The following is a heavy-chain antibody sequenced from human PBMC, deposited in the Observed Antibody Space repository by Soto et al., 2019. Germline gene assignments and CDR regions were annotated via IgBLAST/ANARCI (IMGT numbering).Heavy chain of an antibody. CDR2: ISAYNGNT. CDR3: ARVDPIAVAGTDYYYYGMDV. Sequence: GASVKVSCKASGYTFTSYGISWVRQAPGQGLEWMGWISAYNGNTNYAQKLQGRVTMTTDTSTSTAYMELRSLRSDDTAVYYCARVDPIAVAGTDYYYYGMDVWGQGTTVTVSS. J-gene: IGHJ6*02. CDR1: GYTFTSYG. D-gene: IGHD6-19*01. V-gene: IGHV1-18*01.